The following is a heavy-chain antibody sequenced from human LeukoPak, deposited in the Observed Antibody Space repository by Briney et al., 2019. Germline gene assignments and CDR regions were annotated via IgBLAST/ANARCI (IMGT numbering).Heavy chain of an antibody. J-gene: IGHJ4*02. CDR3: ATTITMIVVDVVFDY. D-gene: IGHD3-22*01. Sequence: GGSLRLSCAASGFTFSSYSMNWVRQAPGKGLEWVSSISSSSSYIYYADSVKGRFTISRDNAKNSLYLQMNSLRAEDTAVYYCATTITMIVVDVVFDYWGQGTLVTVSS. CDR1: GFTFSSYS. CDR2: ISSSSSYI. V-gene: IGHV3-21*01.